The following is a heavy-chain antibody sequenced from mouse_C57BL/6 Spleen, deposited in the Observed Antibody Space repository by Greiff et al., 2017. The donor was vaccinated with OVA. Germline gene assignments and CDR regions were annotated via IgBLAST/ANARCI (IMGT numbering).Heavy chain of an antibody. CDR3: ARSTMITNYFDY. Sequence: LVESGAELVRPGTSVKVSCKASGYAFTNYLIAWVKQRPGQGLEWIGVINPGSGGTNYNEKFKGKATLTADKSSSTAYMQLSSLTSEDSAVYVCARSTMITNYFDYWGQGTTLTVSS. D-gene: IGHD2-4*01. CDR2: INPGSGGT. J-gene: IGHJ2*01. CDR1: GYAFTNYL. V-gene: IGHV1-54*01.